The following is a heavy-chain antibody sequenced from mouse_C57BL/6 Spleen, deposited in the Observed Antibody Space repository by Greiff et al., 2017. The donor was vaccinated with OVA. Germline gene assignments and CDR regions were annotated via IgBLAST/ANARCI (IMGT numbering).Heavy chain of an antibody. CDR1: GYTFTDYY. J-gene: IGHJ2*01. D-gene: IGHD2-2*01. Sequence: EVQLQQSGPELVKPGASVKISCKASGYTFTDYYMNWVKQSHGKSLEWIGDINPNNGGTSYNQKFKGKATLTVDKSSSTAYMELRSLTSEDSAVYYCARWGLRRWYYFDYWGQGTTLTVSS. V-gene: IGHV1-26*01. CDR2: INPNNGGT. CDR3: ARWGLRRWYYFDY.